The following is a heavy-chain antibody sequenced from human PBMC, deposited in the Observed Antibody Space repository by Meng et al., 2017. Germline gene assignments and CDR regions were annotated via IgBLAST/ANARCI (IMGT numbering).Heavy chain of an antibody. D-gene: IGHD3-10*01. CDR2: IWYDGSNK. J-gene: IGHJ6*02. CDR1: GFTFSSYG. V-gene: IGHV3-33*01. CDR3: AREDVREAWFGELLGNDYYGMDV. Sequence: GESLKISCAASGFTFSSYGMHWVRQAPGKGLEWVAVIWYDGSNKYYADSVKGRFTISRDNSKNTLYLQMNSLGAEDTAVYYCAREDVREAWFGELLGNDYYGMDVWGQGTTVTVSS.